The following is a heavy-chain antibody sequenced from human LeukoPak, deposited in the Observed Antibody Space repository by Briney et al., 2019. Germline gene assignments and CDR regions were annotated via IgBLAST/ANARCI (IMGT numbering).Heavy chain of an antibody. Sequence: PSETLSLTCTVSGGSISSSSYYWGWIRQPPGKGLEWIGSIYYSGSTYYNPSLKSRVTISVDTSKNQFSLKLSSVTAADTAVYYCARTSYGGYRQYYFDYWGQGTLVTVSS. V-gene: IGHV4-39*07. CDR2: IYYSGST. CDR3: ARTSYGGYRQYYFDY. J-gene: IGHJ4*02. D-gene: IGHD5-12*01. CDR1: GGSISSSSYY.